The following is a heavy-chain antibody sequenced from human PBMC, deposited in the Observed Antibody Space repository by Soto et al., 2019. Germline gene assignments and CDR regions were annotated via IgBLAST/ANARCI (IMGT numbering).Heavy chain of an antibody. Sequence: QLQLQESGSRLVRPSQTLSLTYAVSGGSISSGGYSWTWIRQPPGKGLEWVGHTYHTGTAYYSPSLNSRVTISVDTSKNQFSLKLTSATAADTAIYYCARDRRSYYSDGSGHDFWGQGTLVTVCS. V-gene: IGHV4-30-2*01. CDR2: TYHTGTA. CDR1: GGSISSGGYS. J-gene: IGHJ4*02. CDR3: ARDRRSYYSDGSGHDF. D-gene: IGHD3-22*01.